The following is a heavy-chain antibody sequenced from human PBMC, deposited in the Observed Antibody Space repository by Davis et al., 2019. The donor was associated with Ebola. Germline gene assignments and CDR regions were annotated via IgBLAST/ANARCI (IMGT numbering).Heavy chain of an antibody. CDR2: IYYSGIT. V-gene: IGHV4-39*07. CDR3: ARGEVAVAGTGLAYYYYGMDV. CDR1: GGSIISSSSY. D-gene: IGHD6-19*01. J-gene: IGHJ6*04. Sequence: MPSETLSLTCTVSGGSIISSSSYWGWIRQPPRKGLEWIGSIYYSGITYYNPSLKSRVTISVDTSKNQFSLKLSSVTAADTAVYYCARGEVAVAGTGLAYYYYGMDVWGKGTTVTVSS.